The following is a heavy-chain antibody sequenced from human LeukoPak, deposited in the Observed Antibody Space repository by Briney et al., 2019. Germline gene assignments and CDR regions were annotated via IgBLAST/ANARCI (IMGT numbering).Heavy chain of an antibody. CDR1: GFTFSSYI. V-gene: IGHV3-23*01. D-gene: IGHD1-26*01. CDR3: AKGISGSCTNPHYLNY. CDR2: ISTSGSST. J-gene: IGHJ4*02. Sequence: GASLRLSCAASGFTFSSYIMSWVRQAPGKGLEWVSAISTSGSSTYYADSVKGRFTISRDNSKNTLYLQMSSLGAEDTAVYYCAKGISGSCTNPHYLNYWGQGSLVTVSS.